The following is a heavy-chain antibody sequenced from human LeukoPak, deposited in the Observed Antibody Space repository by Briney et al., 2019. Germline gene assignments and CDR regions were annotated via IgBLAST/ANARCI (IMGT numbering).Heavy chain of an antibody. Sequence: WSSVKVSCKASGGTFSSYAISWVRQAPGQGLEWMGRIIPIFGTANYAQKFQGRVTITTDESMSTAYMELSSLRSEDTAVYYCAREDSSGYYPGGYYYYYMDVWGKGTTVTVSS. D-gene: IGHD3-22*01. CDR3: AREDSSGYYPGGYYYYYMDV. V-gene: IGHV1-69*05. J-gene: IGHJ6*03. CDR2: IIPIFGTA. CDR1: GGTFSSYA.